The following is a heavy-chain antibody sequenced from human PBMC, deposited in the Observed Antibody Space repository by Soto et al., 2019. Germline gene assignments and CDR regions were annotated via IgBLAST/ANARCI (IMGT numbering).Heavy chain of an antibody. CDR1: GFTFTDYA. CDR2: INGRGGAT. V-gene: IGHV3-23*01. CDR3: TKNPRPVGGSDCYAEH. J-gene: IGHJ1*01. D-gene: IGHD2-21*02. Sequence: EVQLLASGGGLVQPGGSLRLSCAASGFTFTDYALTWVRQTPRKGLEWVSSINGRGGATYYADSVEGRFTISRDNSKTMVFLQMHSLGVEDAAIYYCTKNPRPVGGSDCYAEHWGQGTLVTVSP.